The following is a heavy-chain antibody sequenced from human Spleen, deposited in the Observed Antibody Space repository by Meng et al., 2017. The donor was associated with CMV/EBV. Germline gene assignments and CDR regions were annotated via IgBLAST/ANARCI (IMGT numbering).Heavy chain of an antibody. V-gene: IGHV3-21*01. D-gene: IGHD4/OR15-4a*01. J-gene: IGHJ4*02. CDR3: AREEIVGQVLRY. CDR1: GFTFISYN. Sequence: SWTASGFTFISYNMNWVRQAPGKGLEWVSSISSRNTYINYADSVKGRFTISRDNAKNSLYLQMTSLRAEDTAVYYCAREEIVGQVLRYWGQGTLVTVSS. CDR2: ISSRNTYI.